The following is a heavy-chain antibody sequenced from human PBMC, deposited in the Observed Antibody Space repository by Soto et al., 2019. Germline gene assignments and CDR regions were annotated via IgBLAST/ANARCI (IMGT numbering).Heavy chain of an antibody. CDR3: ARRGWSYESGPHFDY. Sequence: EVQLVESGGGLVQPGGSLRLSCAASGFTFSSYWMHWVRQAPGKGLVWVSRINSDGSSTSYADSVKGRFTISRDNAKNTLYLQMNSLRAEDTAVYYCARRGWSYESGPHFDYWGQGTLVTVSS. CDR2: INSDGSST. J-gene: IGHJ4*02. V-gene: IGHV3-74*01. D-gene: IGHD1-26*01. CDR1: GFTFSSYW.